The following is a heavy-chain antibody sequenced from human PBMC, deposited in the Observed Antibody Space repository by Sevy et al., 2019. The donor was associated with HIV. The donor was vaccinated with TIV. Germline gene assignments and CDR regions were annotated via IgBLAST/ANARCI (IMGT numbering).Heavy chain of an antibody. CDR2: ISGGDDST. D-gene: IGHD3-22*01. J-gene: IGHJ2*01. Sequence: GGSLRLSCAASGFIFSDYAMSWVRQAPGKGLEWVSSISGGDDSTYYADSVKGRFTVSRDNSKNTLYLQMNTLRAEDTALYYCAKFGDYYGIGGYYWYFDFWGRGTLVTVSS. CDR3: AKFGDYYGIGGYYWYFDF. V-gene: IGHV3-23*01. CDR1: GFIFSDYA.